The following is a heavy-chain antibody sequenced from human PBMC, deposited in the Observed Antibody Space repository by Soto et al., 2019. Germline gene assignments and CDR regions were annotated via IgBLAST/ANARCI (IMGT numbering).Heavy chain of an antibody. CDR1: GDSFNDYY. Sequence: QVQLVQSGAEVRKPGASVTVSCRSSGDSFNDYYIHWVRQAPGQGLEWMGWINPNGGVTKYAQKFQGWVSMTRDTAIRTVNMQLSRLRSDDTAVYYCARESGGATATLAYYYFYMDVWGTGTTVTVSS. J-gene: IGHJ6*03. CDR2: INPNGGVT. D-gene: IGHD5-12*01. V-gene: IGHV1-2*04. CDR3: ARESGGATATLAYYYFYMDV.